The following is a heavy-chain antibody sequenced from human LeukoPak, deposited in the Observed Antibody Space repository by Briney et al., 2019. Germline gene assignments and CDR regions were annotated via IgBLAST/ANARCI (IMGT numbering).Heavy chain of an antibody. CDR3: ARHGGVVVARYQNWFDP. CDR2: IYYSGST. Sequence: SRTLSLTCTVSGGSISSGGYYWSWIRQHPGKGLEWIGYIYYSGSTNYNPSLKSRVTISVDTSKNQFSLKLSSVTAADTAVYYCARHGGVVVARYQNWFDPWGQGTLVTVSS. J-gene: IGHJ5*02. V-gene: IGHV4-31*03. CDR1: GGSISSGGYY. D-gene: IGHD2-15*01.